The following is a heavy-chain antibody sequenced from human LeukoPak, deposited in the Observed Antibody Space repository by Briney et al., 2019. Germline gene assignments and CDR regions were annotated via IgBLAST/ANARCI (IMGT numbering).Heavy chain of an antibody. D-gene: IGHD3-22*01. Sequence: LETLSLTCTVSGGSLSGHYWSWIRQPPGKRLEWIGYVSYTGRTKYNPSLQSRVTISIDTSKSQFPLKLTSVTSADTAVYSCARLLDNDISGDPDTFDVWGQGTTVIVSS. CDR1: GGSLSGHY. CDR2: VSYTGRT. CDR3: ARLLDNDISGDPDTFDV. V-gene: IGHV4-59*11. J-gene: IGHJ3*01.